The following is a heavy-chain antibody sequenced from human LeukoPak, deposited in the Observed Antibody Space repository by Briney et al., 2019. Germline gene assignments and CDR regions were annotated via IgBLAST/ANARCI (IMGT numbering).Heavy chain of an antibody. V-gene: IGHV3-15*01. J-gene: IGHJ4*02. D-gene: IGHD1-26*01. Sequence: GGSLRLSCAASGFTFRKAWMSWVRQAPGKGLEWVGRIKSKTDGETTDYAAPVKGRFTISRDDSKNTLYLQMNSLKTEDTAVYYCTIVKVGVGALDYWGQGTLVTVSS. CDR2: IKSKTDGETT. CDR1: GFTFRKAW. CDR3: TIVKVGVGALDY.